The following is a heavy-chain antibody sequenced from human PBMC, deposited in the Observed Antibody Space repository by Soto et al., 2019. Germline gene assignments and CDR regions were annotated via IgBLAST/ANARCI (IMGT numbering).Heavy chain of an antibody. CDR2: ISYDGSNK. J-gene: IGHJ4*02. CDR1: GFSFSSYG. V-gene: IGHV3-30*18. Sequence: GGSLRLSCAASGFSFSSYGVHWVRQAPGKGLEWVAVISYDGSNKYYADSVKGRFTISRDNSKNTLYLQMNSLRAEDTAVYYSAKDSRIVVVTAPYDYWGQGTLVTVS. CDR3: AKDSRIVVVTAPYDY. D-gene: IGHD2-21*02.